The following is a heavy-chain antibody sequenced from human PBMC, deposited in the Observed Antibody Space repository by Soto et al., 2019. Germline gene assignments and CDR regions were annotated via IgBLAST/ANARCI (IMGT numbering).Heavy chain of an antibody. CDR3: ARESCSSTSCPHYYYYMDV. J-gene: IGHJ6*03. Sequence: SVKVSCKASGGTFSSYTISWVRQAPGQGLEWMGRIIPILGIANYAQKFQGRVTITADKSTSTAYMELSSLRSEDTAVYYCARESCSSTSCPHYYYYMDVWGKGTTVTVSS. CDR2: IIPILGIA. V-gene: IGHV1-69*04. D-gene: IGHD2-2*01. CDR1: GGTFSSYT.